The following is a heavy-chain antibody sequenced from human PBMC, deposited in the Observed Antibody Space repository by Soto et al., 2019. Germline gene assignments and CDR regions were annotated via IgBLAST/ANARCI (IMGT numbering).Heavy chain of an antibody. Sequence: SQTRSLTCAISGDSVSSNSAAWNWIRQAPSRGLEWLGRTYYRSKWYNDYAVSVKSRITINPDTSKNQFSLQLNSVTPEDTAVYYCARSMMVRGVFNWFDPWGQGTLVTVSS. V-gene: IGHV6-1*01. J-gene: IGHJ5*02. CDR3: ARSMMVRGVFNWFDP. CDR1: GDSVSSNSAA. CDR2: TYYRSKWYN. D-gene: IGHD3-10*01.